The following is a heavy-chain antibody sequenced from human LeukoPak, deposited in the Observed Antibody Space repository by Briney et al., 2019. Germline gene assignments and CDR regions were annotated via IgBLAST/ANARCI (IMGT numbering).Heavy chain of an antibody. CDR2: IYSGGST. CDR1: GFTVSSNY. Sequence: GGSLRLSCAASGFTVSSNYMSWVRQAPGKGLGWVSVIYSGGSTYYADSVKGRFTISRDNSKNTLYLQMNSLRAEDTAVYYCARAGGYGSGWDHAFDIWGQGTMVTVSS. CDR3: ARAGGYGSGWDHAFDI. D-gene: IGHD6-19*01. V-gene: IGHV3-53*01. J-gene: IGHJ3*02.